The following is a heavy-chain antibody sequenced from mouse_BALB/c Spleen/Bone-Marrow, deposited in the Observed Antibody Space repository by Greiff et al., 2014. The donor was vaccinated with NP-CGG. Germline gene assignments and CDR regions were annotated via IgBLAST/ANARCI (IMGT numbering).Heavy chain of an antibody. V-gene: IGHV1S132*01. J-gene: IGHJ1*01. CDR3: ARERYGYDVWYFDF. CDR1: GYTFTNYW. D-gene: IGHD2-2*01. CDR2: IAPGSGST. Sequence: VQLQQSGAELVKPGASVKLSCKASGYTFTNYWINWVKQRPGQGLGWVGRIAPGSGSTCYNEMFKGKTTLTVDTSSSTAYIQLSSLSSEGFDFYFCARERYGYDVWYFDFWGAGTSVTVSS.